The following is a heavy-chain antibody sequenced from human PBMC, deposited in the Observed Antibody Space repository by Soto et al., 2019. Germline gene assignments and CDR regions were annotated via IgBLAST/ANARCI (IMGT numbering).Heavy chain of an antibody. V-gene: IGHV3-30*18. J-gene: IGHJ4*02. CDR2: ISYDGSNK. CDR3: TKDWRFYDQFGY. D-gene: IGHD3-16*01. Sequence: QVQLVESGGGVVQPGRSLRLSCAASGFTFSSYGMHWVRQAPGKGLEWVAVISYDGSNKYYADSVKGRFTISRENSKNTLYMQINSLRAEDKAVYSYTKDWRFYDQFGYWGQGTLVNVSS. CDR1: GFTFSSYG.